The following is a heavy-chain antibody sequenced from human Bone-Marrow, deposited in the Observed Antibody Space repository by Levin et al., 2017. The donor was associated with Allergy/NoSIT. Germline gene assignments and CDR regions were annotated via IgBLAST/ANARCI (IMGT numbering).Heavy chain of an antibody. CDR1: GFTFSSYS. V-gene: IGHV3-21*01. CDR2: ISSSSSYI. J-gene: IGHJ3*02. Sequence: GGSLRLSCAASGFTFSSYSMNWVRQAPGKGLEWVSSISSSSSYIYYADSVKGRFTISRDNAKNSLYLQMNSLRAEDTAVYYCARSGRYGDYGDAFDIWGQGTMVTVSS. D-gene: IGHD4-17*01. CDR3: ARSGRYGDYGDAFDI.